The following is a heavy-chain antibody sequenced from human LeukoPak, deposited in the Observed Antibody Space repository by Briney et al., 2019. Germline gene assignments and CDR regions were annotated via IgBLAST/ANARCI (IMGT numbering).Heavy chain of an antibody. V-gene: IGHV3-23*01. D-gene: IGHD3-22*01. CDR3: PKERSSGYYGFDY. CDR1: GFTFSSYA. Sequence: GGSLRLSCAASGFTFSSYAMSWVRQAPGNGLEGVSAISGSGGSTYYAYSVRGRFTISIDNSKNTLYMPMNSLRDEDTDVYSCPKERSSGYYGFDYWGQGTLVTVSS. J-gene: IGHJ4*02. CDR2: ISGSGGST.